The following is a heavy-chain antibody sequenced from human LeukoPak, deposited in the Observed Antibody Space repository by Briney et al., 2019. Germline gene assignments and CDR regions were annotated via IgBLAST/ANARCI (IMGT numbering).Heavy chain of an antibody. CDR2: ISYDGSNK. Sequence: PGRSLRLSCAASGFTFSSYAMHCVRQTPGKGLEWVAVISYDGSNKYYADSVKGRFTISRDNSKNTLYLQMNSLRAEDTAVYYCARDKLLMVYAIPYYCYGMDVWGQGPTVTVSS. D-gene: IGHD2-8*01. J-gene: IGHJ6*02. V-gene: IGHV3-30-3*01. CDR1: GFTFSSYA. CDR3: ARDKLLMVYAIPYYCYGMDV.